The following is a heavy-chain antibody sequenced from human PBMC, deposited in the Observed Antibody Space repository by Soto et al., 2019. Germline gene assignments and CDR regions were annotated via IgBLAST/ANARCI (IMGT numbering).Heavy chain of an antibody. J-gene: IGHJ4*02. Sequence: QVQLQESGPGLVKTSQTLSLTCTVSGGSISSDDYYWTWIRQAPGEGLEWIGYIYYSGRTLYNPSLKSRITISIDTSKNQFSLKLISASAADTAVYYCARDRSNSPDFFDDWGQGTLVTVSS. D-gene: IGHD6-6*01. CDR3: ARDRSNSPDFFDD. V-gene: IGHV4-30-4*01. CDR2: IYYSGRT. CDR1: GGSISSDDYY.